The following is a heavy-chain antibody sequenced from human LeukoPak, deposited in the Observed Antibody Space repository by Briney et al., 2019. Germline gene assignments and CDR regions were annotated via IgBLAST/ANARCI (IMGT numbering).Heavy chain of an antibody. J-gene: IGHJ6*03. CDR2: ITPNSGGT. CDR3: ARARVPKYCRGGSCYSGYYYYMDV. Sequence: ASVKVSCKASGYTFTGYNMHWVRQAPGQGLEWMGWITPNSGGTNYAQKFQGRVTMTRDTSISTAYMELSRLRSDDTAVYYCARARVPKYCRGGSCYSGYYYYMDVWGKGTTVTVSS. D-gene: IGHD2-15*01. V-gene: IGHV1-2*02. CDR1: GYTFTGYN.